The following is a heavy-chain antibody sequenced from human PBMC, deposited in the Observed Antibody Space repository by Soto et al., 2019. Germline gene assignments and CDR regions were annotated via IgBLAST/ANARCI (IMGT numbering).Heavy chain of an antibody. CDR2: IYYTGRT. CDR3: AREVSSYASNYFDY. D-gene: IGHD5-18*01. J-gene: IGHJ4*02. Sequence: QVQLQESGPGLLKPSETLSLTCNVSGGSIRSYYWTWIRQPPGKGLEWIGYIYYTGRTKYNPSLKSRVTISVDTSKNQFSLKLSSVTAADTAVYYCAREVSSYASNYFDYWGQGTLVTVSS. CDR1: GGSIRSYY. V-gene: IGHV4-59*01.